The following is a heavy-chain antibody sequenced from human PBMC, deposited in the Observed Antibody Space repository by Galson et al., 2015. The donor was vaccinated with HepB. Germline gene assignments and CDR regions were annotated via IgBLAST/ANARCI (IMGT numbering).Heavy chain of an antibody. J-gene: IGHJ4*02. CDR3: ASSDKGSSRYPFDY. Sequence: ETLSLTCAVSGGSISSSNWWSWVRQPPGKGLEWIGEIYHSGSTNYNPSLKSRVTISVDKSKNQFSLKLSSVTAADTAVYYCASSDKGSSRYPFDYWGQGTLVTVSS. CDR1: GGSISSSNW. CDR2: IYHSGST. D-gene: IGHD6-13*01. V-gene: IGHV4-4*02.